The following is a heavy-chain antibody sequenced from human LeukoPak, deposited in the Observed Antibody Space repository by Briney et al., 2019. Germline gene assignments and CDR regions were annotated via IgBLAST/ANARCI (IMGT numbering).Heavy chain of an antibody. J-gene: IGHJ3*01. V-gene: IGHV3-74*01. D-gene: IGHD1-14*01. CDR1: GFTFSSYW. CDR3: ARGGPDHAFDV. CDR2: VDSGGTNT. Sequence: GGSLRLSCAASGFTFSSYWMHWVRQAPGKGLVWVSRVDSGGTNTIYADSVQGRFTISRDNATNSVYLQINSLRAEDTALYYCARGGPDHAFDVWGQGTMVKVSS.